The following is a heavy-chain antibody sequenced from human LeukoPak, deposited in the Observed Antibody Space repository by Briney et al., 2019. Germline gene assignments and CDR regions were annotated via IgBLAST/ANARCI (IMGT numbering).Heavy chain of an antibody. CDR1: GFTFSSYE. Sequence: GGSLRLSCAASGFTFSSYEMNWVRQAPGKGLECVASIKEDGSEKYYVDSVKDRFTISRDNARNSVDLQMISLRAEDTAVYYCARGVGRGWFDIWGQGTMVSVSS. CDR2: IKEDGSEK. V-gene: IGHV3-7*01. J-gene: IGHJ5*02. CDR3: ARGVGRGWFDI. D-gene: IGHD3-10*01.